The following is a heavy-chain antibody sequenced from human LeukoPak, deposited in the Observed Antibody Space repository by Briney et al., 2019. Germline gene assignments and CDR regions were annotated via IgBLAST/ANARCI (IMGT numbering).Heavy chain of an antibody. CDR2: IIPILGIA. CDR3: ARAYGGNPLDYFDY. CDR1: GYTFTSYG. J-gene: IGHJ4*02. D-gene: IGHD4-23*01. Sequence: ASVKVSCKASGYTFTSYGISWVRQAPGQGLEWMGRIIPILGIANYAQKFQGRVTITADKSTSTACMELSSLRSEDTAVYYCARAYGGNPLDYFDYWGQGTLVTVSS. V-gene: IGHV1-69*04.